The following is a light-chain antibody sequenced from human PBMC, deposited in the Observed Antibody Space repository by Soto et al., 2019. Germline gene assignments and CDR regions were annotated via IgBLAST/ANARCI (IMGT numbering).Light chain of an antibody. CDR2: GAS. V-gene: IGKV3-15*01. J-gene: IGKJ4*01. CDR1: QSVGSN. CDR3: QQRSNWPPT. Sequence: EIVMTQSPATLSVSPGERVTLSCRARQSVGSNLAWYQQKPGQAPRLLIYGASTRATGIPARFSGSGSETEFTLTISSLEPEDFAVYYCQQRSNWPPTFGGGTKVDIK.